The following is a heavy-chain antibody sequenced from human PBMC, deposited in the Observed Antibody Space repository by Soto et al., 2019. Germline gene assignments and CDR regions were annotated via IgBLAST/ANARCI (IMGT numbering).Heavy chain of an antibody. D-gene: IGHD1-26*01. J-gene: IGHJ6*02. CDR2: IYYSGTT. CDR3: AASCVGCGGFNYYGMDV. V-gene: IGHV4-31*03. CDR1: GASISSGGYY. Sequence: SETLSLTCTVSGASISSGGYYWNWIRQHPGKGLEWIGYIYYSGTTYYNPSLKSRVTISVDTSKNQFSLKLSSVTAADTAVYYCAASCVGCGGFNYYGMDVWGQGTTVTVSS.